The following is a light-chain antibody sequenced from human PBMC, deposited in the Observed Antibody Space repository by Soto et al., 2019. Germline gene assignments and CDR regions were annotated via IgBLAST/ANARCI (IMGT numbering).Light chain of an antibody. CDR2: GVS. CDR3: QQRNSYPRT. J-gene: IGKJ2*01. Sequence: EIVMTQSPATLSVSPGETATLSCRAGQSVACNLAWYQQKPGQPPRLPIYGVSTRDTGVPARFSGSGSETDFSLTISSLQIEDFALYYCQQRNSYPRTFGQGTKVEIK. CDR1: QSVACN. V-gene: IGKV3-15*01.